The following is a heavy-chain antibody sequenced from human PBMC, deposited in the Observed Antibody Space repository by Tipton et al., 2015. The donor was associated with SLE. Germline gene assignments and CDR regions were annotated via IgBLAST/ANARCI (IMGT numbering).Heavy chain of an antibody. CDR1: GVSITNGAHY. CDR2: MYNGGST. CDR3: ARGGAPAAYYYGMDV. J-gene: IGHJ6*02. D-gene: IGHD6-13*01. V-gene: IGHV4-61*08. Sequence: TLSLTCNVSGVSITNGAHYWNWIRQTPGKGLEWIGYMYNGGSTHYNPSLKSRVTISVDTSKNEFSLKLRSVTAADSGVYYCARGGAPAAYYYGMDVWGQGTTVTVSS.